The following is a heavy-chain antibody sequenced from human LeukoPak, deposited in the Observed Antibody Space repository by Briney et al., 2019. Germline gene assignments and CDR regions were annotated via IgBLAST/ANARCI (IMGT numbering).Heavy chain of an antibody. V-gene: IGHV3-11*01. CDR1: GFTFSDYY. Sequence: PGGSLRLSCAASGFTFSDYYMSWIRQAPGKGLEWISYISNSGGTIYYTDSVKGRFTISRDNAKNSLYLQMNSLRAEDAAVYYCTRDTPGIAASVSGGWGQGTLVTVSS. D-gene: IGHD6-13*01. CDR2: ISNSGGTI. J-gene: IGHJ4*02. CDR3: TRDTPGIAASVSGG.